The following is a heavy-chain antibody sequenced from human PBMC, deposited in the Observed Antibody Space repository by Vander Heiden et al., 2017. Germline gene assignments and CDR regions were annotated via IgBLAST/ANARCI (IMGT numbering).Heavy chain of an antibody. CDR1: GFTFSSYG. CDR3: ARDSNYGPFDY. CDR2: IWYDGSNK. V-gene: IGHV3-33*01. D-gene: IGHD4-17*01. J-gene: IGHJ4*02. Sequence: QVQLVASGGGVVQPGRSLRLSCAASGFTFSSYGMHWVRQAPGKGLEWVAVIWYDGSNKYYADSVKGRFTISRDNSKNTLYLQMNSLRAEDTAVYYCARDSNYGPFDYWGQGTLVTVSS.